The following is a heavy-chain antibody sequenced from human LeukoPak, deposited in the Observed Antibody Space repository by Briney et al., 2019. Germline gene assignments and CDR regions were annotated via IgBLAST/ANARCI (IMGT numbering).Heavy chain of an antibody. CDR1: GGSFSGYY. J-gene: IGHJ4*02. D-gene: IGHD3-22*01. CDR3: ARSYDSSGYPGY. Sequence: SETLSLTCAVYGGSFSGYYWSWIRQPPGKGLEWIGEINHSGSTNYNPSLKSRVTISVDTSKNQFSLKLSSVTAADTAVYYCARSYDSSGYPGYWGQGTLVTVSS. V-gene: IGHV4-34*01. CDR2: INHSGST.